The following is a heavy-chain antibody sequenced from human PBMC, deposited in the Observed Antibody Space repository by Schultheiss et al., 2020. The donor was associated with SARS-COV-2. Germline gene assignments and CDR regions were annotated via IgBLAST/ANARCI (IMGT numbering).Heavy chain of an antibody. CDR1: GFTFSSYG. V-gene: IGHV3-30*18. CDR2: ISYDGSNK. J-gene: IGHJ4*02. Sequence: GESLKISCAASGFTFSSYGMHWVRQAPGKGLEWVAVISYDGSNKYYADSVKGRFTISRDNSKNTLYLQMNSLRAEDTAVYYCAKVSRPDYWGQGTLVTVSS. CDR3: AKVSRPDY.